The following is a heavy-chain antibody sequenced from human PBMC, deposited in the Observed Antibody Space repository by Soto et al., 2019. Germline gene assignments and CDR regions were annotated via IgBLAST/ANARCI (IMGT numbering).Heavy chain of an antibody. V-gene: IGHV1-2*02. J-gene: IGHJ4*02. D-gene: IGHD3-10*01. Sequence: QVRLVQSGAEVKKPGASVSLSCQASGYKFTGFFVHWVRLAPGQGLEWMGWINPRTGGTNSAQKFQGRVKFTTDTTASTAFMELNRPVSDDTAVYFCSSRDDNSESPMDYWGQGTLVTVSS. CDR2: INPRTGGT. CDR3: SSRDDNSESPMDY. CDR1: GYKFTGFF.